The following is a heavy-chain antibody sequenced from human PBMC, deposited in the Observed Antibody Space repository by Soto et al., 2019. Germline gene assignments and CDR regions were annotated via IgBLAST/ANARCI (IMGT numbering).Heavy chain of an antibody. D-gene: IGHD3-10*01. CDR1: SDSIWIGVYS. CDR3: AGDRGVRAWSGGLAF. J-gene: IGHJ4*02. CDR2: IYYSGST. V-gene: IGHV4-31*03. Sequence: LTSTVSSDSIWIGVYSWSWIRQHPGKGLEWIGYIYYSGSTYYNPSLKSRVTISVATSKNQFSLKLSSVAAADTAVYYCAGDRGVRAWSGGLAFRVQGTLVTVSS.